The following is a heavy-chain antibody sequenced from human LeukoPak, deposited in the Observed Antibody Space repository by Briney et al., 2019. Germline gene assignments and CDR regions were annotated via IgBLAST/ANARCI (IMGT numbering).Heavy chain of an antibody. CDR3: AGGRRTVTTPVGY. CDR1: GGSISSYY. V-gene: IGHV4-59*01. Sequence: PSETLSLTCIVSGGSISSYYWIWIRQPPGKGLEWIGHIYYSGSTNYNPSLKSRVTISVDTSKNQFSLKLTSETAADKAAYYCAGGRRTVTTPVGYWGQGAPVTVSS. J-gene: IGHJ4*02. D-gene: IGHD4-17*01. CDR2: IYYSGST.